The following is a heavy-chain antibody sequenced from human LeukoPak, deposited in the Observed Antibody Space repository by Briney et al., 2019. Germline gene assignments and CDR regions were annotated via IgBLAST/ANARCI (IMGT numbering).Heavy chain of an antibody. Sequence: GGSLRLSCAASGFTFSSYAKPWVRQAPGKGVEWVAVISYDGSNKYYADSVKGRFTISRDNSKNTLYLQMNSLRAEDTAVYYCARGYTVTTSVDYWGQGTLVTVSS. J-gene: IGHJ4*02. CDR3: ARGYTVTTSVDY. CDR1: GFTFSSYA. CDR2: ISYDGSNK. V-gene: IGHV3-30-3*01. D-gene: IGHD4-17*01.